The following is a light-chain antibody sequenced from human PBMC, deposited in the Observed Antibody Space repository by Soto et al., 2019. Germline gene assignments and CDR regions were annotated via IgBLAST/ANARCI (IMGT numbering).Light chain of an antibody. CDR1: ALPKQY. CDR2: KDS. Sequence: SYELTQPPSVSVSPGQTARITCSGDALPKQYAYWYQQKPGQAPVLVIYKDSERPSGIPERFSGSSSGTTVTLTISGVQAEDEADYYCQSADSSGPYAWVFGGGTQLTVL. V-gene: IGLV3-25*03. CDR3: QSADSSGPYAWV. J-gene: IGLJ2*01.